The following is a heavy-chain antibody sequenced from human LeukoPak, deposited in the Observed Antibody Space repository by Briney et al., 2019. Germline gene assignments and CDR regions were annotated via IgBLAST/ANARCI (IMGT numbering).Heavy chain of an antibody. D-gene: IGHD1-1*01. CDR2: IYYSGST. CDR1: GGSISGYY. Sequence: SQTLSLTCTVSGGSISGYYWTWILQPPGKGLEYIGYIYYSGSTNHNPSLKSRVTISVDTSKNQFSLKLSSVTAADTAVYYCARGRYTFDYWGQGTLVTVSS. CDR3: ARGRYTFDY. V-gene: IGHV4-59*01. J-gene: IGHJ4*02.